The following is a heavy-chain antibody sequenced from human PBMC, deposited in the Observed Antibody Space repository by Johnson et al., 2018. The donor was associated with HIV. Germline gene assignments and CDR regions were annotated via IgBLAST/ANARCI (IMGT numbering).Heavy chain of an antibody. CDR3: SRDAKVGYGDAFDI. D-gene: IGHD5-12*01. Sequence: VQLVESGGGLVQPGGSLRLSCAASGFTFSRYWMHWVRQAPGKGLVWVSRINSDVSSTNYADSVKGRFTISRDNAKNTLYLQMNSLRAEDTAVFYCSRDAKVGYGDAFDIWGQGTMVTVSS. CDR2: INSDVSST. V-gene: IGHV3-74*02. J-gene: IGHJ3*02. CDR1: GFTFSRYW.